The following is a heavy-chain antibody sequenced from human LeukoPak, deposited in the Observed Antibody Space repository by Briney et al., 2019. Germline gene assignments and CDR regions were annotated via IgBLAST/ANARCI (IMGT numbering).Heavy chain of an antibody. V-gene: IGHV3-11*01. CDR1: GFTFTDYY. CDR3: VRSKWELGY. Sequence: GGSLRLSCAASGFTFTDYYMAWIRQAPGKGLEWVSYISSSGTAYHADSVEGRFTIYRDNDKSSVHLQMNTLRAEDTAVYYCVRSKWELGYWGQGTLVTVSS. D-gene: IGHD1-26*01. CDR2: ISSSGTA. J-gene: IGHJ4*02.